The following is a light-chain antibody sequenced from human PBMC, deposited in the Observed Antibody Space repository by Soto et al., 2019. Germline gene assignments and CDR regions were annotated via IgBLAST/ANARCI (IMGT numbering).Light chain of an antibody. V-gene: IGKV1-5*01. Sequence: IQMPQSPSTLSASVGDRSTITCRASQSISSWLAWYQQKPGKAPKLLIYDASSLESGVQSRFSGSGSGTEFTLTISSLQPDDFATYYCQQYNSYSPTFGQGTKVDIK. CDR1: QSISSW. CDR2: DAS. J-gene: IGKJ1*01. CDR3: QQYNSYSPT.